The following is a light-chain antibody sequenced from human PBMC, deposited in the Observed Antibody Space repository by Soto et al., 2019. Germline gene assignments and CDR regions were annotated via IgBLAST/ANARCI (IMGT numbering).Light chain of an antibody. Sequence: EIVLTQSPGTLSLSPGERVTLSCRASQSVGSTYLAWYQQKLGQAPRLLIYGASIRATGIPDRFSGSGSGTDFPLTISRLEPEDFAVYYCQQYGTSPPLTFGGGTKVEI. CDR2: GAS. V-gene: IGKV3-20*01. J-gene: IGKJ4*01. CDR1: QSVGSTY. CDR3: QQYGTSPPLT.